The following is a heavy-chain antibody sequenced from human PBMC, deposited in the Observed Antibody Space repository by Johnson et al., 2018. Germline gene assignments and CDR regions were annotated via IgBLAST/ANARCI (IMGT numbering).Heavy chain of an antibody. Sequence: QVQLVESGGGVVQPGRSLRLSCAASGFTFSSYGMHWVRQAPGKGLEWVAVISYDGSNKDYADSVKGRFTHSRDNSKNTLYLQMNSLRAEDTAGYYCGKVPYSSSSHPQHWGQGTLVTVSS. CDR1: GFTFSSYG. CDR3: GKVPYSSSSHPQH. V-gene: IGHV3-30*18. D-gene: IGHD6-6*01. J-gene: IGHJ1*01. CDR2: ISYDGSNK.